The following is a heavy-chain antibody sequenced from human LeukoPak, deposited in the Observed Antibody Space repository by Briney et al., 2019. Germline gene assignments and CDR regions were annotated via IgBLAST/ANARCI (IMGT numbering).Heavy chain of an antibody. CDR3: ARRDCSSTSCYLGVDH. V-gene: IGHV1-8*01. D-gene: IGHD2-2*01. CDR1: GYTFTSHD. Sequence: ASAKVSCKASGYTFTSHDLNWVRQATGQGLEWMGWMNPNTGNTGYAQKFQGRVTMTRDTSISTAYMELSSLRSDDTAVYYCARRDCSSTSCYLGVDHWGQGTLVTVSS. CDR2: MNPNTGNT. J-gene: IGHJ4*02.